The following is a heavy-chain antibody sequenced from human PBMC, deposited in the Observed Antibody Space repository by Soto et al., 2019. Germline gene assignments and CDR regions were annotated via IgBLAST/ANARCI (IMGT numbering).Heavy chain of an antibody. V-gene: IGHV3-15*07. CDR2: IKSKTDGGTT. CDR1: GFTFSNAW. CDR3: XXXXXXXXXXXXPYYFGMYV. Sequence: EVQLVESGGGLVKPGGSLRLSCAASGFTFSNAWMNWVRQAPGKGLEWVGRIKSKTDGGTTDYAAPVKGRFTISRDDSKNTLXXXMXXXXXXXXXXXXXXXXXXXXXXXXXPYYFGMYVWGQGTTVTVSS. J-gene: IGHJ6*02.